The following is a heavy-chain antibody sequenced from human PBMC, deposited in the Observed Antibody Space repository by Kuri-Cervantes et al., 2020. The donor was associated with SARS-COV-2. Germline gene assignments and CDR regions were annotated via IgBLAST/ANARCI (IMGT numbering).Heavy chain of an antibody. CDR2: INTNSGGT. CDR3: ARDRHPRHRYCSSTSCYGDYYYYGMDV. CDR1: GYTFTGYY. J-gene: IGHJ6*02. Sequence: ASVKVSCKASGYTFTGYYMHWVRQAPGQGLEWMGWINTNSGGTNYAQKFQGWVTMTRDTSISTAYMELSRLRSDDTAVYYCARDRHPRHRYCSSTSCYGDYYYYGMDVWGQGTTVTVSS. D-gene: IGHD2-2*01. V-gene: IGHV1-2*04.